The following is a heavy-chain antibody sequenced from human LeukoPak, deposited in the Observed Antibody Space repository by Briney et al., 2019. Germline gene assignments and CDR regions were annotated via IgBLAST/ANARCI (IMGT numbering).Heavy chain of an antibody. V-gene: IGHV5-51*01. Sequence: GESLKISCKGSGYSFTSNWIGWVRQMPGKGLEWMGITYPGDSDTRYSPSFQGQVTISADKSISTAYLQWSSLKASDTAMYYCARQPQYYYDSSGFAIADYWGQGTLVTVSS. CDR1: GYSFTSNW. CDR2: TYPGDSDT. D-gene: IGHD3-22*01. J-gene: IGHJ4*02. CDR3: ARQPQYYYDSSGFAIADY.